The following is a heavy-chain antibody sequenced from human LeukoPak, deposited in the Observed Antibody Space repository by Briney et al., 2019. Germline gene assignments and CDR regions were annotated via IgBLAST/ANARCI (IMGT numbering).Heavy chain of an antibody. CDR3: ARAIAAAGSA. CDR2: IKQDGSEK. Sequence: GGSLRLSCEASGFTFSSYWMSWVRQAPGKGLEWVANIKQDGSEKYYVDSVKGRFTISRDNAKNPLYLQMNSLRVEDTAMYYCARAIAAAGSAWGQGTLVTVSS. CDR1: GFTFSSYW. D-gene: IGHD6-13*01. J-gene: IGHJ5*02. V-gene: IGHV3-7*04.